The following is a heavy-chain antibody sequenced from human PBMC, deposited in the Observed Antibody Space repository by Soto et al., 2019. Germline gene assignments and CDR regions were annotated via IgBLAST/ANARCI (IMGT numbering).Heavy chain of an antibody. V-gene: IGHV6-1*01. CDR3: ARGEQYSGRIFDY. CDR2: TYYRSTWYN. J-gene: IGHJ4*02. D-gene: IGHD1-26*01. CDR1: GDSVSSNSAA. Sequence: QVQLQQSGPGLVKPSQTLSVTCGISGDSVSSNSAAWNWLRQSPSRGLEWLGRTYYRSTWYNNYAVSAQSRITINPDTSKNHFSLQLNFVTPEDTAVYFCARGEQYSGRIFDYWGQGTLVTVSS.